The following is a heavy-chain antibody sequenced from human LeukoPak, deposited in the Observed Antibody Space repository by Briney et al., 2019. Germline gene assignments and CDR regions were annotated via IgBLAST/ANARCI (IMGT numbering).Heavy chain of an antibody. CDR1: GFTFSSYW. D-gene: IGHD3-16*01. V-gene: IGHV3-74*01. CDR2: INSDGSST. J-gene: IGHJ5*02. CDR3: AKEYSYNYVWDR. Sequence: GGSLRLSCAATGFTFSSYWMHWVRQAPGKGLVWVSRINSDGSSTSYADSVKGRFTISRDNSKNTVYLQMNSLRVEDTAVYYCAKEYSYNYVWDRWGQGTLVTVSS.